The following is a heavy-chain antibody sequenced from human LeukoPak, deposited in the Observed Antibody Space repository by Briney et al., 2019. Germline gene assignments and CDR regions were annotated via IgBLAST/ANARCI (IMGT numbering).Heavy chain of an antibody. CDR1: GYTFTSYG. CDR2: ISAYNGNT. D-gene: IGHD3-22*01. J-gene: IGHJ4*02. V-gene: IGHV1-18*01. CDR3: AVYYYEDFDY. Sequence: ASVKVSCKASGYTFTSYGISWGRRAAGQGGEGMGWISAYNGNTNYAQKLQGRVTMTRNTSISTAYMELSSLRSEDTAVYYCAVYYYEDFDYWGQGTLVTVSS.